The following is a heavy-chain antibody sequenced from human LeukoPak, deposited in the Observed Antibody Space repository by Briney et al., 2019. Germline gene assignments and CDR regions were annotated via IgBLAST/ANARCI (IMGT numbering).Heavy chain of an antibody. CDR2: INYSGST. CDR3: AREGAAPMYYYYMDV. D-gene: IGHD2-2*01. V-gene: IGHV4-59*01. Sequence: SETLSLTCTVSGGSTSSYYWSWIRQPPGKGLEWIGYINYSGSTNYNPSLKSRVTISLDTSKNQFSLKLNSVTAADTAVYYCAREGAAPMYYYYMDVWGKGTTVTVSS. CDR1: GGSTSSYY. J-gene: IGHJ6*03.